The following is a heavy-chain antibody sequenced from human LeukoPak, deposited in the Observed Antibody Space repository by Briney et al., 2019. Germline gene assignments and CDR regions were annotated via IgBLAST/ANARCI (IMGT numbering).Heavy chain of an antibody. CDR3: AKEDCTNGVCQGGFDY. CDR1: GFTFRSYS. Sequence: GGSLRLSCTASGFTFRSYSMHWVRQAPGKGLEWVSFISYDGDNIFYADSVKGRFTISRDDFKNTVYLQMSSLRPDDTAVYYCAKEDCTNGVCQGGFDYWGQGTQVTVSS. CDR2: ISYDGDNI. J-gene: IGHJ4*02. V-gene: IGHV3-30*14. D-gene: IGHD2-8*01.